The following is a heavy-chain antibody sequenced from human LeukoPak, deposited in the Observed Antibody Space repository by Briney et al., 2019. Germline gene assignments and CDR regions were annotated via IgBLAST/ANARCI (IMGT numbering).Heavy chain of an antibody. D-gene: IGHD3-22*01. Sequence: ASVKVSCKASGYTFTSYGISWVRQAPGQGLEWMGWINPNSGGTNYAQKFQGRVTMTRDTSISTAYMELSRLRSDDTAVYYCAILRDSSGYYYFDYWGQGTLVTVSS. CDR2: INPNSGGT. CDR3: AILRDSSGYYYFDY. J-gene: IGHJ4*02. CDR1: GYTFTSYG. V-gene: IGHV1-2*02.